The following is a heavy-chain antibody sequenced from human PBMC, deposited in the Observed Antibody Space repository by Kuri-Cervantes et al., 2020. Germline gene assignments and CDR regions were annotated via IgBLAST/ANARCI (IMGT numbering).Heavy chain of an antibody. V-gene: IGHV1-2*02. J-gene: IGHJ6*02. CDR3: ARGDYYYYYGMDV. Sequence: ASVKVSCKASGYTFTGYYMHWVRQAPGQGLEWMGWINPNSGGTNYAQKFQGRVTMTRDTSISTAYMELSRLRPDDTAVYYCARGDYYYYYGMDVWGQGTTVTVSS. CDR2: INPNSGGT. CDR1: GYTFTGYY.